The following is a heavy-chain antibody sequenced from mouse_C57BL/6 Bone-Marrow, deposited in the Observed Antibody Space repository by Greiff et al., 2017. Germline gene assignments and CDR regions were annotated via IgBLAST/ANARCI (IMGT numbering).Heavy chain of an antibody. J-gene: IGHJ4*01. D-gene: IGHD1-1*01. CDR2: IYPGSGST. CDR1: GYTFTSYW. V-gene: IGHV1-55*01. CDR3: ASDSANCGNSDRYYSMDY. Sequence: QVQLQQPGAELVKPGASVKMSCKASGYTFTSYWITWVKQRPGQGLEWIGDIYPGSGSTNYNEKFKSKSTLTVDTSSSTAYMQLSILTSEDSAVYYCASDSANCGNSDRYYSMDYGGQGTSVTVSS.